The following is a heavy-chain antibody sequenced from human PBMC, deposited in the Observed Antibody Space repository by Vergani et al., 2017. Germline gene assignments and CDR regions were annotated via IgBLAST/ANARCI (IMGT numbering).Heavy chain of an antibody. CDR1: GFTFSSYS. CDR2: ISSSSSYI. CDR3: ARVGAVAGSHYDY. D-gene: IGHD6-19*01. V-gene: IGHV3-21*01. J-gene: IGHJ4*02. Sequence: EVQLVESGGGLVKPGGSLRLSCAASGFTFSSYSMNWVRQAPGKGLEWVSSISSSSSYIYYADSVKGRFTISRDNAKNSLYLQMNSLGAEDTAVYYCARVGAVAGSHYDYWGQGTLVTVSS.